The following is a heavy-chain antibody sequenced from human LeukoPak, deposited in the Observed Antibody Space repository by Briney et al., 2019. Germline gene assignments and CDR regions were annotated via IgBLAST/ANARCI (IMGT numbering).Heavy chain of an antibody. J-gene: IGHJ4*02. V-gene: IGHV3-74*01. Sequence: GASLRLSCAASGFTFGKSAMSWVRQAPGKGLVWVSRINSDGSSTSYGDSVKGRFTISRDNARNTVYLQMNSLRAEDTAVYYCARAFYFDYWGQGTLVTVSS. CDR1: GFTFGKSA. CDR3: ARAFYFDY. CDR2: INSDGSST.